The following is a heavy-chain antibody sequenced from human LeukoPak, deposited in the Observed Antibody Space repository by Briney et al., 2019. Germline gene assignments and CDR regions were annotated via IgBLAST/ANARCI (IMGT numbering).Heavy chain of an antibody. J-gene: IGHJ6*03. CDR2: IDFSGST. Sequence: SETLSLTCTVSGGSISSFYWSWFYWSWIRQPPGKGLEWIGYIDFSGSTNYNPSLKSRVTMSVDTSKNQFSLKLSSVTAADTAVYYCARVAIFHYYYMDVWGKGTTVTISS. CDR3: ARVAIFHYYYMDV. D-gene: IGHD3-9*01. V-gene: IGHV4-59*12. CDR1: GGSISSFY.